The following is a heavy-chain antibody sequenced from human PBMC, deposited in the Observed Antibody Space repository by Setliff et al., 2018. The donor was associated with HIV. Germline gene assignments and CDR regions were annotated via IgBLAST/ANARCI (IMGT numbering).Heavy chain of an antibody. J-gene: IGHJ5*02. D-gene: IGHD2-15*01. CDR3: ARGNVYGGLERYNWFDP. V-gene: IGHV4-31*01. Sequence: KTSETLSLTCTVTGGSISSGTHYWSWLRQHPGKGLEWIGYIYYSGSTSYNPSLKSQVAISVDTSKNQFSLRLLSVTAADTAVYYCARGNVYGGLERYNWFDPWGRGTLVTVSS. CDR1: GGSISSGTHY. CDR2: IYYSGST.